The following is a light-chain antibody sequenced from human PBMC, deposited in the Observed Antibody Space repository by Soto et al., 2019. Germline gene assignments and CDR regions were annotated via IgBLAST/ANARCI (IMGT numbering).Light chain of an antibody. V-gene: IGLV2-14*03. CDR1: SSDVGGYNF. J-gene: IGLJ1*01. CDR2: DVN. CDR3: CSYTSSSTHV. Sequence: QSVLTQPASVSVSPGQSITSSCTGTSSDVGGYNFVSWYQQHPGKVPELMIFDVNSRAAGVSDRFSGSKSGNTASLTISGLQAEDEGDYYCCSYTSSSTHVFGSGTKLTVL.